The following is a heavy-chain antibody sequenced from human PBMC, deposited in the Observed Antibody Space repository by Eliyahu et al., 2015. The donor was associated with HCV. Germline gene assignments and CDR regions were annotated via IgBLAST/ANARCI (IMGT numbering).Heavy chain of an antibody. CDR1: GXSXSSGGYS. J-gene: IGHJ4*02. V-gene: IGHV4-31*03. D-gene: IGHD4-17*01. CDR3: AREGNQDGEHYFDY. CDR2: IYYSGGT. Sequence: QVQLQESGPGLVKPSQTLSLTCTVSGXSXSSGGYSXSWIRQHPGKGLEWIGYIYYSGGTYYNPSLKSRVTISVDTSKNQFSLKLSSVTAADTAVYYCAREGNQDGEHYFDYWGQGTLVTVSS.